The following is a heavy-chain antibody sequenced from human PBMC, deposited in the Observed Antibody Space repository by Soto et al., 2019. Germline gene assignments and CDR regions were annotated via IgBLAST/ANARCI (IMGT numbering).Heavy chain of an antibody. J-gene: IGHJ6*02. D-gene: IGHD6-13*01. CDR1: GFSLSTSGVG. V-gene: IGHV2-5*02. CDR3: AHIGLYSSSRQTYYYCGMDV. CDR2: IYWDDDK. Sequence: QITLKESGPTLVKPTQTLTLTCTFSGFSLSTSGVGVGWIRQPPGKALVGLALIYWDDDKRYSPSLKSRLTITKDTAKNQVALTMNNMDPVDTATYYCAHIGLYSSSRQTYYYCGMDVWGQGTTVTVSS.